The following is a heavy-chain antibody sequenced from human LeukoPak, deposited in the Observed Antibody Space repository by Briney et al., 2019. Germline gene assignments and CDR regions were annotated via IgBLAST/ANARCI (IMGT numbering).Heavy chain of an antibody. CDR3: TRLSWCSGSSCWLYEST. V-gene: IGHV3-74*01. Sequence: PGGSLRLSCAASGFTFSSYWRHWAPQAPGKGLVWVSRINRDGSSTSYADSVKGRFTISRDNAKNTLYLQMNSLRAEDTAVYYCTRLSWCSGSSCWLYESTWGQGTLVTVSS. D-gene: IGHD2-15*01. J-gene: IGHJ5*02. CDR2: INRDGSST. CDR1: GFTFSSYW.